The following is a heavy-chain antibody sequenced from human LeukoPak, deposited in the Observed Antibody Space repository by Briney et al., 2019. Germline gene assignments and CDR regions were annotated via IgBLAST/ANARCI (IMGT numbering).Heavy chain of an antibody. D-gene: IGHD2-21*02. J-gene: IGHJ3*02. V-gene: IGHV1-69*06. Sequence: SVKVSCKASGGTFSSYAISWVRQAPGQGLEWMGGIIPIFGTANYAQKFQGRVTITADKSTSTAYMELSSLRSEDTAVYYCARDSGTDDGYCGGDCYPIWGQGTMVTVSS. CDR1: GGTFSSYA. CDR3: ARDSGTDDGYCGGDCYPI. CDR2: IIPIFGTA.